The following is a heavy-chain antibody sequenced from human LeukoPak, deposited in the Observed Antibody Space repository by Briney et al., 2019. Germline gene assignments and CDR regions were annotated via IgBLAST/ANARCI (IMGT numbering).Heavy chain of an antibody. CDR1: GFTFSSYA. J-gene: IGHJ4*02. Sequence: GGSLRLSCAASGFTFSSYAMSWVRQAPGKGLEWVSAISGSGGSTYYADSVKGRFTISRDNSKNTLYLQMNSLRAEDTAVYYCAKVTTMIVVVPQPVDYWGQGTLVTVSS. CDR3: AKVTTMIVVVPQPVDY. D-gene: IGHD3-22*01. CDR2: ISGSGGST. V-gene: IGHV3-23*01.